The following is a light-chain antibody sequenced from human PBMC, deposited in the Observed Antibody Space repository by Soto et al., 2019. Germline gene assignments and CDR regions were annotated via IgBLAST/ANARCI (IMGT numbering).Light chain of an antibody. J-gene: IGKJ2*01. CDR2: DAS. Sequence: EIVLTQSPATLSLSPGERATLSCRASQSVSSSFAWYQQKPGQAPRLLIYDASNRATGIPARFSGSGSGTDFTLTISSLEPEDFAVYYCQQRSNWPTFGQGTKLEI. CDR3: QQRSNWPT. CDR1: QSVSSS. V-gene: IGKV3-11*01.